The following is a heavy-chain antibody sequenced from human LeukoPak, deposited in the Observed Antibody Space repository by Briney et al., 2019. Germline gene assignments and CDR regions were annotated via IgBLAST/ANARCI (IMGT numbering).Heavy chain of an antibody. D-gene: IGHD3-10*01. CDR3: ARGGVDHYGSGTYYLMYYFDH. V-gene: IGHV3-23*01. Sequence: GGSLRLSCAASGFTFSSHGMNWVRQAPGKGLEWVSGISGSGGNTYYADSVKGRFTVSRDDPHNTLYLQMNSVRAEDTAVYFCARGGVDHYGSGTYYLMYYFDHWGQGALVTVSS. CDR1: GFTFSSHG. CDR2: ISGSGGNT. J-gene: IGHJ4*02.